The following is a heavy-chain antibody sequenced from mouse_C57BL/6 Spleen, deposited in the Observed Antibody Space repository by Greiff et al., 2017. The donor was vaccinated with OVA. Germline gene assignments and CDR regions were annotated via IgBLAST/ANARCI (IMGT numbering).Heavy chain of an antibody. Sequence: VHVKQSGTVLARPGASVKMSCKTSGYTFTSYWMHWVKQRPGQGLEWIGAIYPGNSDTSYNQKFKGKAKLTAVTSASTAYMELSSLTNEDSAVYYCTRGRNDGYLNFDYWGQGTTLTVSS. V-gene: IGHV1-5*01. J-gene: IGHJ2*01. CDR3: TRGRNDGYLNFDY. CDR2: IYPGNSDT. CDR1: GYTFTSYW. D-gene: IGHD2-3*01.